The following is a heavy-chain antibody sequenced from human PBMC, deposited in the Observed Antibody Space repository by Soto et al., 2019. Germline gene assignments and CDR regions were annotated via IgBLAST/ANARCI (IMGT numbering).Heavy chain of an antibody. J-gene: IGHJ5*02. CDR1: GYTFTVYF. D-gene: IGHD2-15*01. CDR2: INPNSGAT. Sequence: ASVKVSCKASGYTFTVYFIHCLLHAPGQGLEWMGRINPNSGATNYARKFQDRVTMTRDTPINTAYMELSSLRSDDTAIYYCANLPPTPDWFDPWGQGTLVTSPQ. CDR3: ANLPPTPDWFDP. V-gene: IGHV1-2*06.